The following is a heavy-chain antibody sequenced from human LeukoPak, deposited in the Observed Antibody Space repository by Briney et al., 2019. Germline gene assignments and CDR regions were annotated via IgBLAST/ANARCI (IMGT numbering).Heavy chain of an antibody. CDR3: AKVKIRYCSSTSCYTVDY. D-gene: IGHD2-2*02. CDR1: GFTFSSYG. V-gene: IGHV3-30*02. J-gene: IGHJ4*02. Sequence: GGSLRLSCAASGFTFSSYGMHWVRQAPGKGLEWAAFIRYDGSNKYYADSVKGRFTISRDNSKNTLYLQMNSLRAEDTAVYYCAKVKIRYCSSTSCYTVDYWGQGTLVTVSS. CDR2: IRYDGSNK.